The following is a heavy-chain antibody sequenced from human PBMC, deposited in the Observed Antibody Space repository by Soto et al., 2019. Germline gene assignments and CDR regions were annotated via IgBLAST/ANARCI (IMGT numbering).Heavy chain of an antibody. D-gene: IGHD3-3*02. V-gene: IGHV4-59*08. J-gene: IGHJ5*02. Sequence: QLQLQESGPGLVKPSETLSITCTVSGGSFSPNYWSWIRQPPGKGLEWVGYIYYAGSPSYNPSLKSRVTISLDTSKSQFSLSLSSVTAADTAVYYCARLGAFYQSLDPWGPGTLVTVSS. CDR1: GGSFSPNY. CDR3: ARLGAFYQSLDP. CDR2: IYYAGSP.